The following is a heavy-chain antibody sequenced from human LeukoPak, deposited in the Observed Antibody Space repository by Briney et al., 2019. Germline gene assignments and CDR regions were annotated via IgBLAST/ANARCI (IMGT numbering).Heavy chain of an antibody. Sequence: GASVKVSCKAFGYTFTGYHMHWVRQAPGQGLEWMGIINPSGGSTTYAEKFQGRVTMTRDTSTSTVYMELSSLRSEDTAVYYCARDSLRTAIAMAGGNWFDPWGQGTLVTVSS. CDR3: ARDSLRTAIAMAGGNWFDP. J-gene: IGHJ5*02. CDR2: INPSGGST. V-gene: IGHV1-46*01. CDR1: GYTFTGYH. D-gene: IGHD6-19*01.